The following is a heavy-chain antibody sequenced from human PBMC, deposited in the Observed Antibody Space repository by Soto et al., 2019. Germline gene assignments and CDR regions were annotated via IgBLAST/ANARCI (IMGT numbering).Heavy chain of an antibody. J-gene: IGHJ6*02. CDR2: ISYDGSNK. CDR3: ARVAGTTYYYSYGMDV. Sequence: GGSLRLSCAASGFTFSSYAMHWVRQAPGKGLEWVAVISYDGSNKYYADSVKGRFTISRDNSKNTLYLQMNSLRAEDTAVYYCARVAGTTYYYSYGMDVWGQGTTVTVSS. V-gene: IGHV3-30-3*01. CDR1: GFTFSSYA. D-gene: IGHD6-19*01.